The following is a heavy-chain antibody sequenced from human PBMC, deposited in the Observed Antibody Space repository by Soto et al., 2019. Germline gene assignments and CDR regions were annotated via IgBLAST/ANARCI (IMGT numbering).Heavy chain of an antibody. Sequence: PSETLCLTCTVSGGSIGSYDWSWIRQPPGKGLEWIGYIYYSGSTNYNPSLKSRVAISVDTSKNQFSLKLSSVTAADTAVYYCARGRVLRFLYFDYWGQGTLVTVSS. CDR3: ARGRVLRFLYFDY. D-gene: IGHD3-3*01. CDR1: GGSIGSYD. V-gene: IGHV4-59*01. J-gene: IGHJ4*02. CDR2: IYYSGST.